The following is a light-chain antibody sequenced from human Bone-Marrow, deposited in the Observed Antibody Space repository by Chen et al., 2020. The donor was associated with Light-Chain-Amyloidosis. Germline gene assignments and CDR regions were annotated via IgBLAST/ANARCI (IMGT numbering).Light chain of an antibody. V-gene: IGLV2-14*01. CDR3: SSDTITNTLV. CDR2: EVT. J-gene: IGLJ1*01. CDR1: SSDVGGDNH. Sequence: QSALTQPASVSGSPGQSITISCTGTSSDVGGDNHVSWDQQHPDKAPKLMIYEVTNRPSWVPDRFSGSKSDNTASLTISGLQNEDEADYFCSSDTITNTLVFGSGTRVTVL.